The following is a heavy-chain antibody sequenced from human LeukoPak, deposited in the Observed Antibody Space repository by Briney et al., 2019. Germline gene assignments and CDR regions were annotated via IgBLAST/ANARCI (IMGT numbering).Heavy chain of an antibody. CDR1: GFTFSSYA. J-gene: IGHJ5*02. D-gene: IGHD6-19*01. CDR3: AKDSSVAGGNWFDP. CDR2: ISGGGGST. Sequence: GGSLRLSCAASGFTFSSYAMSWVRQAPGKGLEWVSAISGGGGSTYYADSVKGRFTISRDNSKNTLYLQMNSLRAEDTAVYYCAKDSSVAGGNWFDPWGQGTLVTVSS. V-gene: IGHV3-23*01.